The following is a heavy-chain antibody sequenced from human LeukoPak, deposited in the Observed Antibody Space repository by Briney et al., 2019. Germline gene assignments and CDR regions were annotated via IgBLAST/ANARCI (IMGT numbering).Heavy chain of an antibody. CDR2: RFYRSRWYT. CDR3: VGDGELGLDALDI. D-gene: IGHD7-27*01. J-gene: IGHJ3*02. Sequence: SQTLSLTCAISGDSVSSNGAAWNWIRQSPSRGLEWLGRRFYRSRWYTDYAIYMRGRITVNPDISRNEFSLELHSVTPEDTAVYYCVGDGELGLDALDIWGQGTLVTVSS. V-gene: IGHV6-1*01. CDR1: GDSVSSNGAA.